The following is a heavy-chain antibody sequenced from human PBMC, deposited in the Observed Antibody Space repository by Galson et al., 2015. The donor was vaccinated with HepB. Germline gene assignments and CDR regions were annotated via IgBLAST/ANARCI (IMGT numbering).Heavy chain of an antibody. D-gene: IGHD1-26*01. Sequence: SVKVSCKASGYTFTNYYMHWVRQAPGQGLEWMGIINPSGGSTSYAQKLQGRVTMTRDTSTSTVYMELSSLRSEDTAVYYCARDGLTSGSYTHKFDYWGQGTLVTVSS. CDR3: ARDGLTSGSYTHKFDY. CDR1: GYTFTNYY. J-gene: IGHJ4*02. V-gene: IGHV1-46*04. CDR2: INPSGGST.